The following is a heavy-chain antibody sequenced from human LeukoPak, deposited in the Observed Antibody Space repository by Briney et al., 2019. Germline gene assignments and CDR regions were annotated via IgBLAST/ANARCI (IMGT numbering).Heavy chain of an antibody. CDR3: AKGRVYMDV. CDR2: ISGGGGTT. CDR1: GFTFSSFA. V-gene: IGHV3-23*01. J-gene: IGHJ6*03. Sequence: GGSLRLSCAASGFTFSSFAMSWVRPAPGKGLEWVSAISGGGGTTDYADSVKGRFTISRDNSKNTLYLQMNSLRAEDTGVYYCAKGRVYMDVWGKGTTVTVSS.